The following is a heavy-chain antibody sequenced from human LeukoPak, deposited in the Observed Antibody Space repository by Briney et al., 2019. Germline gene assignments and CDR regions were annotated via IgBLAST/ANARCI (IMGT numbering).Heavy chain of an antibody. D-gene: IGHD2-2*01. V-gene: IGHV3-33*01. CDR3: ARLPAYCSSTSCYYDY. Sequence: GGSLRLSGAASGFTSSSYGMHWVRQAPGKGLEWVAVIWYDGSNKYYADSVKGRFTISRDNAKNSLFLQMNSLRAEDTAVYYCARLPAYCSSTSCYYDYWGQGTLVTVSS. CDR2: IWYDGSNK. J-gene: IGHJ4*02. CDR1: GFTSSSYG.